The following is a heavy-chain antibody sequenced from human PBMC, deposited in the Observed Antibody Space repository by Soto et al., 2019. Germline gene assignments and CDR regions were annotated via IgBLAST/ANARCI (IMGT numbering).Heavy chain of an antibody. CDR3: AYSSSSDYYYYGMDV. J-gene: IGHJ6*02. V-gene: IGHV5-51*01. CDR2: IYPGDSDT. Sequence: GESLKISCKGSGYSFTIYWIGWVRQMPGKGLEWMGIIYPGDSDTRYSPSFQGQVTISADKSISTAYQQWSSLKASDTAMYYCAYSSSSDYYYYGMDVWGQGTTVTVSS. D-gene: IGHD6-6*01. CDR1: GYSFTIYW.